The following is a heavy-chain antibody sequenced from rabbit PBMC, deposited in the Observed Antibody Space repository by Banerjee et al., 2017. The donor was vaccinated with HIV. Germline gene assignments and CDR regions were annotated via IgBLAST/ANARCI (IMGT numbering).Heavy chain of an antibody. CDR1: GFSFSNKYV. D-gene: IGHD4-1*01. V-gene: IGHV1S45*01. J-gene: IGHJ4*01. Sequence: QEQLVESGGGLVKPEGSLTLTCKASGFSFSNKYVMCWVRKAPGKELEWIAYINTSSGSTVYTSCANGRFTLSKTTSTTVTMQMTSLTDADRAPYFCASDLAGVTGRNFGLWGPGTLVTV. CDR3: ASDLAGVTGRNFGL. CDR2: INTSSGST.